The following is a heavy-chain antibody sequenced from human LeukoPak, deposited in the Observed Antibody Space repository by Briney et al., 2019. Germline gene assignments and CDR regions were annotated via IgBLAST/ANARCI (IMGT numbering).Heavy chain of an antibody. V-gene: IGHV3-73*01. CDR1: GFTFSGSA. CDR2: IRSKANSYAT. D-gene: IGHD2-2*02. Sequence: PGGSLRLSCAASGFTFSGSAMHWVRQASGKGLEWVGRIRSKANSYATAYAASVKGRFTISRDDSKNTAYLQMNSLKTEDTAVYYCANPIVGCSSTSCYTWDSYYFDYWGQGTLVTVSS. CDR3: ANPIVGCSSTSCYTWDSYYFDY. J-gene: IGHJ4*02.